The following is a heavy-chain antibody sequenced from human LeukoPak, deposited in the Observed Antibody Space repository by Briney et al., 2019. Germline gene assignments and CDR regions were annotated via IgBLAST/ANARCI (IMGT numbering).Heavy chain of an antibody. CDR3: ARTNYYGSGSYYSPGGYFGMDV. CDR1: GYTFTSYA. D-gene: IGHD3-10*01. CDR2: SNAGNGNT. Sequence: SVTVPRKGSGYTFTSYAMHWVRQGPGQRLGWMGWSNAGNGNTKDSQKYPGRVTINRDTSASTAYMELSSLRSEDTGVYYCARTNYYGSGSYYSPGGYFGMDVWGKGTTVTVYS. J-gene: IGHJ6*01. V-gene: IGHV1-3*01.